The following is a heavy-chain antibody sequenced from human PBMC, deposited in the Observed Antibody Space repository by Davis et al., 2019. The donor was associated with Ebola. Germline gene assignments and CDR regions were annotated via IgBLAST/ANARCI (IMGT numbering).Heavy chain of an antibody. V-gene: IGHV3-30*04. CDR2: ISYDRSNK. CDR1: GFTFSSYA. J-gene: IGHJ4*02. CDR3: ARVPTGAGDFDY. D-gene: IGHD7-27*01. Sequence: PGGSLRLSCAASGFTFSSYAMHWVRQAPGKGLEWVAVISYDRSNKYYADSVKGRFTISRDNSKNTLYLQMNSLRAEDTAVYYCARVPTGAGDFDYWGQGTLVTVSS.